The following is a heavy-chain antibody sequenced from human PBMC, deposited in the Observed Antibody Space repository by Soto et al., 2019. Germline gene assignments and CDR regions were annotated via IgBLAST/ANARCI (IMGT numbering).Heavy chain of an antibody. Sequence: EVQLLESGGGLVQPGGSLRLSCAASGFTFSSYAMSWVRQAPGKGLEWGSAISGSGGSTYYADSVKGWFTISRDNSKNTLYLQMNSLRGEDTAVYYCAKYSSSPLNYFDYWGQGTLVTVSS. D-gene: IGHD6-6*01. CDR1: GFTFSSYA. V-gene: IGHV3-23*01. CDR3: AKYSSSPLNYFDY. J-gene: IGHJ4*02. CDR2: ISGSGGST.